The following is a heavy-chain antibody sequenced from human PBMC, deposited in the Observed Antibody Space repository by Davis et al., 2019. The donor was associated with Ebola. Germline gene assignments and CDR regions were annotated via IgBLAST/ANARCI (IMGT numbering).Heavy chain of an antibody. Sequence: GESLKISCAASGFTFSSYGMHWVRQAPGKGLEWVAFIRYDGSNKYYADSVKGRFTISRDNSKNTLYLQMNSLRAEDTAVYYCAKAGYYDTADGMDVWGKGTTVTVSS. CDR3: AKAGYYDTADGMDV. V-gene: IGHV3-30*02. CDR2: IRYDGSNK. D-gene: IGHD3-22*01. J-gene: IGHJ6*04. CDR1: GFTFSSYG.